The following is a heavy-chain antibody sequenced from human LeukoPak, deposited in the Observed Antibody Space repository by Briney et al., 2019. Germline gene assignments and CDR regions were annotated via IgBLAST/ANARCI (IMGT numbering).Heavy chain of an antibody. Sequence: ASVKVSCKASGYTFTDYYIHWVRQAPGQGFEWMGWINPKSDVTDYSEKFQYRVTLTRDTSISAAYMELSRLRSDDTAIYYCARLLKGIWFGDSYFDHWGQGTLVTVTS. CDR2: INPKSDVT. D-gene: IGHD3-10*01. CDR3: ARLLKGIWFGDSYFDH. CDR1: GYTFTDYY. V-gene: IGHV1-2*02. J-gene: IGHJ4*02.